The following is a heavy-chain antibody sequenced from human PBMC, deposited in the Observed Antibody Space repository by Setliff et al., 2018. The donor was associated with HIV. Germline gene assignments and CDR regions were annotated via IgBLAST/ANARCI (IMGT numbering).Heavy chain of an antibody. Sequence: ASVMVSCKASGHTFSRYGISWVRQAPGQGLEWMGWISPYNGNRNYAQKLQGRVTMTADTSTSTAYIEVRSLRFDDTAVYYCAREGVREPPSNTPYYGMDVWGQGTTVTVSS. CDR3: AREGVREPPSNTPYYGMDV. J-gene: IGHJ6*02. CDR2: ISPYNGNR. V-gene: IGHV1-18*01. CDR1: GHTFSRYG. D-gene: IGHD1-1*01.